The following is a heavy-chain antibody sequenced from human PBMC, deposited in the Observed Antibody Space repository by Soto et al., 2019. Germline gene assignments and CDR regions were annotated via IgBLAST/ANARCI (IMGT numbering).Heavy chain of an antibody. CDR1: GDSVFSSTAA. J-gene: IGHJ4*02. CDR3: ARDEGALNS. V-gene: IGHV6-1*01. Sequence: SQTLSLTCAISGDSVFSSTAAWNWIRQFPSRGLEWLGRTYYRSKWFSDYAVSVKSRLTINADTSTNQFSLQLNSVTPDDTAVYYCARDEGALNSWGQGTPVTVSS. CDR2: TYYRSKWFS.